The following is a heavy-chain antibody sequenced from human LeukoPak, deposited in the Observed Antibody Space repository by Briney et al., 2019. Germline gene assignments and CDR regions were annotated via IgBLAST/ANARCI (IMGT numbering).Heavy chain of an antibody. Sequence: GGSLRLSCAASGFTFSSYWMHWVRQAPGEGLVWVSLLNSDGTSTFYADSVRGRFTISRDNAKNTLYLQMNSLRAEDTAVYYCARKGSGNYYVDYWGQGTLVTVSS. CDR1: GFTFSSYW. J-gene: IGHJ4*02. CDR2: LNSDGTST. CDR3: ARKGSGNYYVDY. D-gene: IGHD1-26*01. V-gene: IGHV3-74*01.